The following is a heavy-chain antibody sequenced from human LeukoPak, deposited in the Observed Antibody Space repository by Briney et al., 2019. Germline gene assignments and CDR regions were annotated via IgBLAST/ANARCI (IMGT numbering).Heavy chain of an antibody. CDR1: GYSFTSYW. CDR2: IYPGDSDT. V-gene: IGHV5-51*01. D-gene: IGHD3-10*01. CDR3: ARHPERRITMVRGVIPYYFDY. J-gene: IGHJ4*02. Sequence: GESLKISCKGSGYSFTSYWIGWVRQMPGKGLEWMGIIYPGDSDTRYSPSFQGQVTISADKSISTAYLQWSSLKASDTAMYYCARHPERRITMVRGVIPYYFDYWGQGTLVTVSS.